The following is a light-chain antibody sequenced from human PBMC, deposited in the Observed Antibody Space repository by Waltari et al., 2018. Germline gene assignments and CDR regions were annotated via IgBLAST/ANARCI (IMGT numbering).Light chain of an antibody. CDR3: ATWDDNLSGSWV. Sequence: QSVLTQPPSVSGAPGQGVAISCSGSSSNIGGNYVNWFQQLPGTAPQLLIRSDDQRPAGVPDRFSCSKSGTAASLAISGLQSEDEADYYCATWDDNLSGSWVFGGGTKLTVL. J-gene: IGLJ3*02. CDR2: SDD. V-gene: IGLV1-44*01. CDR1: SSNIGGNY.